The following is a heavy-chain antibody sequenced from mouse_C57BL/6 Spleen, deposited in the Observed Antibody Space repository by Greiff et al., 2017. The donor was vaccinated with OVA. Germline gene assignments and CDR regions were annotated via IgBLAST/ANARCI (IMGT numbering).Heavy chain of an antibody. CDR1: GYTFTSYW. Sequence: VQLQQSGAELVMPGASVKLSCKASGYTFTSYWMHWVKQRPGQGLEWIGEIDPSDSYTNYDQKFKGKSTLTVDKSSSTAYMQLSSLTSEDSAVYYCARSRDSSGPFDYWGQGTTLTVSS. CDR2: IDPSDSYT. J-gene: IGHJ2*01. CDR3: ARSRDSSGPFDY. D-gene: IGHD3-2*02. V-gene: IGHV1-69*01.